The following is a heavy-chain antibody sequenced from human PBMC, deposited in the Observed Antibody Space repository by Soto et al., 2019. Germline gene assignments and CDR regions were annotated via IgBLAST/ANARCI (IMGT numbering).Heavy chain of an antibody. D-gene: IGHD3-10*01. CDR2: VYHSGNT. Sequence: TSETLSLTCAVSGDSISSDKWWSWVRQPPGKGLEWIGEVYHSGNTNYNPSLKSRVTMSVDTSKNHFSLKLSSVTAADTAVYYCARRYFGSGSYFDPWGQGTLVTVSS. CDR3: ARRYFGSGSYFDP. CDR1: GDSISSDKW. V-gene: IGHV4-4*02. J-gene: IGHJ5*02.